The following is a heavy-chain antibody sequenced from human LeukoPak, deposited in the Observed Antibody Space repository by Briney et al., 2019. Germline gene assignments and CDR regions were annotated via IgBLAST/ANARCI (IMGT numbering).Heavy chain of an antibody. Sequence: VSVKVSCKASGYTFTSYGISWVRQAPGQGLEWTGWISAYNGNTNYAQKLQGRVTMTTDTSTSTAYMELRSLRSDDTAVYYCARERVVVTAGAFDIWGQGTMVTVSS. V-gene: IGHV1-18*01. D-gene: IGHD2-21*02. J-gene: IGHJ3*02. CDR1: GYTFTSYG. CDR3: ARERVVVTAGAFDI. CDR2: ISAYNGNT.